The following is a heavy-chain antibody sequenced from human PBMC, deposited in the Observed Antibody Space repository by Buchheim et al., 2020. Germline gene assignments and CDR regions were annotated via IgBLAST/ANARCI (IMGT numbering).Heavy chain of an antibody. CDR2: IGTTVDSI. J-gene: IGHJ4*02. CDR3: ASSYSLVSSFDY. V-gene: IGHV3-21*01. D-gene: IGHD6-13*01. CDR1: GFTFDSYT. Sequence: EVQLVESGGGLVRPGGSLRLSCAASGFTFDSYTMNWVRQAPGKGLEWVSSIGTTVDSIYYADSVEGRFSISRDNAKKSLFLQMNSLRAEDTAVYYCASSYSLVSSFDYWGQGTL.